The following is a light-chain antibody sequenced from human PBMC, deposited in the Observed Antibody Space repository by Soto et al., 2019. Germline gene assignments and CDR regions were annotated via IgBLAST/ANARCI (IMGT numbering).Light chain of an antibody. J-gene: IGKJ2*01. Sequence: EIVLTQSPATLSLSPGETATLSCRASQSVRTNLGWYQQRPGQTPRLLIYGASARVTGVPARFSGSGSGTEFTLTISSLQSEDFAVXYCQQYNDWPPMYTFGQGTKLEI. CDR1: QSVRTN. V-gene: IGKV3-15*01. CDR2: GAS. CDR3: QQYNDWPPMYT.